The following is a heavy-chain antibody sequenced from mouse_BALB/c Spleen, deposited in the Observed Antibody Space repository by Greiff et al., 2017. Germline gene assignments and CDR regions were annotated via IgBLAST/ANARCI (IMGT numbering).Heavy chain of an antibody. CDR3: ARGPWFAY. J-gene: IGHJ3*01. CDR2: IDPSDSYT. V-gene: IGHV1-69*02. CDR1: GYTFTSYW. Sequence: QVQLQQPGAELVKPGASVKLSCKASGYTFTSYWMHWVKQRPGQGLEWIGEIDPSDSYTNYNQKFKGKATLTVDKSSSTAYMQLSSLTSEDSAVYYCARGPWFAYWGQGTLVTVSA.